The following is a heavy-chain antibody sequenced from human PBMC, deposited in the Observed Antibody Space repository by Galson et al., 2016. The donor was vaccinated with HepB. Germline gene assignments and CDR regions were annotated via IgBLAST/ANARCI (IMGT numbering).Heavy chain of an antibody. D-gene: IGHD6-19*01. Sequence: SVKVSCKASGYIFTDYYINWVRQAPGQGLEWMGRINPNSGSTKLAQRFHDRVTLTRDTSSSTAYMELSGLTSDDTVMSYCAREGIAVIGALDFWAQGTLVTVAS. V-gene: IGHV1-2*05. CDR3: AREGIAVIGALDF. J-gene: IGHJ4*02. CDR2: INPNSGST. CDR1: GYIFTDYY.